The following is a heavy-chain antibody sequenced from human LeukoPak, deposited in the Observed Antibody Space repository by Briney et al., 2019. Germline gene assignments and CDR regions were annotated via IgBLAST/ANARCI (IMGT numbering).Heavy chain of an antibody. V-gene: IGHV3-66*02. CDR3: ARYCRVGAPDRYYYYYYMGV. D-gene: IGHD1-26*01. Sequence: PGGSLRLSCAASGFTVSSNYMSWVRQAPGKGLEWVSVIYSGGSTYYADSVKGGFTISRDNSKNTLYLQMNSLRAEDTAVYYCARYCRVGAPDRYYYYYYMGVWGKGTTVTVSS. J-gene: IGHJ6*03. CDR2: IYSGGST. CDR1: GFTVSSNY.